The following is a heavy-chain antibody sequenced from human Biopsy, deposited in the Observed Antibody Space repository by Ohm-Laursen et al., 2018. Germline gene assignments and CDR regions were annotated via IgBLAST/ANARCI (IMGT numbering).Heavy chain of an antibody. J-gene: IGHJ4*02. CDR3: GNEVHGRDY. Sequence: GTLSLTCAVFGKTFSDYQWSWIRQPPGKGLEWIGQINQAGTTNYNPSLKSRVSISADASKYEFSLRLTSVTAADPAVYLCGNEVHGRDYWGLGAQVTVSS. CDR1: GKTFSDYQ. CDR2: INQAGTT. D-gene: IGHD2-15*01. V-gene: IGHV4-34*08.